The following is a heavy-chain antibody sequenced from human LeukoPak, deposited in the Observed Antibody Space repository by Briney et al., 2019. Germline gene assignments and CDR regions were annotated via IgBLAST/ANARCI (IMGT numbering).Heavy chain of an antibody. CDR1: GGSISCYF. V-gene: IGHV4-4*07. Sequence: PSETLSLTCTVSGGSISCYFWSWIRQPAGKRLEWIGRISTSAITNYNPSLKSRVTMSVDTSKNQFSLKLSSVTAADTAMYYCARVADYYDTSGYYQQGVFDYWGQGTLVTVSS. D-gene: IGHD3-22*01. CDR3: ARVADYYDTSGYYQQGVFDY. J-gene: IGHJ4*02. CDR2: ISTSAIT.